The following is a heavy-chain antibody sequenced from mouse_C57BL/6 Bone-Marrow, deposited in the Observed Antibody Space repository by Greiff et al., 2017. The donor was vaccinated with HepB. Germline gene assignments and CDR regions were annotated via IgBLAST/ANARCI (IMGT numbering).Heavy chain of an antibody. CDR3: ARGKFPYYSNYVHAMDY. V-gene: IGHV1-18*01. D-gene: IGHD2-5*01. J-gene: IGHJ4*01. Sequence: EVQLQQSGPELVKPGASVKIPCKASGYTFTDYNMDWVKQSHGKSLEWIGDINPNNGGTIYNQKFKGKATLTVDKSSSTAYMELRSLTSEDTAVYYCARGKFPYYSNYVHAMDYWGQGTSVTVSS. CDR1: GYTFTDYN. CDR2: INPNNGGT.